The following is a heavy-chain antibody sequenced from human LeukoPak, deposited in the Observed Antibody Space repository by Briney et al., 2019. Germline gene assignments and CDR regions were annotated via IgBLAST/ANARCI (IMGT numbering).Heavy chain of an antibody. CDR3: ARCIAVAGCFDY. J-gene: IGHJ4*02. D-gene: IGHD6-19*01. Sequence: GGSLRLSCAASGFTFDDYGMSWVRQASGKGVEWVSGINWDGGSTGYADSVKGRFTISRDNAKNSLYLQMNSLRAEDTALYYCARCIAVAGCFDYWGQGTLVTVSS. CDR1: GFTFDDYG. V-gene: IGHV3-20*04. CDR2: INWDGGST.